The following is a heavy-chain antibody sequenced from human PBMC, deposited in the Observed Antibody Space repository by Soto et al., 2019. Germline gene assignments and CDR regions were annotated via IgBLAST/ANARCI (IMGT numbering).Heavy chain of an antibody. CDR3: AKDGRWFGEPQAIGDY. J-gene: IGHJ4*02. Sequence: GESLKISCAASGFTFSSYAMSWVRQAPGKGLEWVSAISGSGGSTYYADSVKGRFTISRDNSKNTLYLQMNSLRAEDTAVYYCAKDGRWFGEPQAIGDYWGQGTLVTVSS. V-gene: IGHV3-23*01. CDR1: GFTFSSYA. D-gene: IGHD3-10*01. CDR2: ISGSGGST.